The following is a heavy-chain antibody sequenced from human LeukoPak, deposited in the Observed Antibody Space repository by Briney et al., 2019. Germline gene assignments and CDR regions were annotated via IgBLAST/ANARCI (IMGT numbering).Heavy chain of an antibody. V-gene: IGHV1-46*01. CDR1: GYTFTSFY. CDR3: ARDRDYGFDY. J-gene: IGHJ4*02. CDR2: INPSGGST. Sequence: SSVTVSCKASGYTFTSFYIHWVRQAPGQGLDWMAMINPSGGSTSYAQKFQGRVTVTRDTSTNTVHMELSSLRSEDTAVYYCARDRDYGFDYWGQGTLVTVSS. D-gene: IGHD4-17*01.